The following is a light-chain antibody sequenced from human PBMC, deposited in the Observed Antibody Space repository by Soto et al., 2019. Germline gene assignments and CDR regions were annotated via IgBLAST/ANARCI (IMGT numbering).Light chain of an antibody. CDR2: AAS. Sequence: DIQMTQSPSSLSASVGDRVTITCRASQSISSYLNWYQQKPGKAPKLLIYAASSLQSGVPSRFSGSRSRTDFTLTISSLQPEDFATYYCQQSYSTPPLTFGPGTKVDI. CDR3: QQSYSTPPLT. V-gene: IGKV1-39*01. CDR1: QSISSY. J-gene: IGKJ3*01.